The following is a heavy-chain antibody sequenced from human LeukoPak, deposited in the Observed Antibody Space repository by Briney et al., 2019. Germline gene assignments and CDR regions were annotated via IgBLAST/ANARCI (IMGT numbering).Heavy chain of an antibody. D-gene: IGHD3-3*01. V-gene: IGHV3-15*01. CDR3: TTAAIIFGVVIFDN. J-gene: IGHJ4*02. CDR2: IKSKTDGGTT. CDR1: GFIFSNAW. Sequence: GGSLRLSCAPSGFIFSNAWMSWVRQAPGKGLEWVGRIKSKTDGGTTDYAAPVKGRFTISRDDSKNTLYLQMNSPKTEDTAVYYCTTAAIIFGVVIFDNWGQGTLVTVSS.